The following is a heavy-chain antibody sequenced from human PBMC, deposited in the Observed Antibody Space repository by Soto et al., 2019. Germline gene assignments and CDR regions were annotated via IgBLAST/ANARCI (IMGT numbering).Heavy chain of an antibody. CDR2: IIPIFGTA. D-gene: IGHD6-6*01. CDR3: ARDLRQLVGDYYYYGMDV. J-gene: IGHJ6*02. V-gene: IGHV1-69*13. CDR1: GGTFSSYA. Sequence: SVKVSCKASGGTFSSYAISWVRQAPGQGLEWMGGIIPIFGTANYAQKFQGRVTITADESTSTAYMELSSLRSEDTAVYYCARDLRQLVGDYYYYGMDVWGQGTTVTVS.